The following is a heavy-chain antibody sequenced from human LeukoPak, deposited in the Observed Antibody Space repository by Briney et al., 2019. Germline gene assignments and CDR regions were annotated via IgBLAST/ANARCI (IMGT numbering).Heavy chain of an antibody. J-gene: IGHJ4*02. CDR2: IYHSGDT. CDR1: GGSISAAGYY. V-gene: IGHV4-31*03. D-gene: IGHD4-11*01. CDR3: ARGFYRGASERSFDY. Sequence: SETLSLTCTVSGGSISAAGYYWSWIRQLPGKGLEWIGYIYHSGDTYYNPSLKSRVSISGDTSKNQFSLNLTSVTAADTAVYYCARGFYRGASERSFDYWGQGTLVNVSS.